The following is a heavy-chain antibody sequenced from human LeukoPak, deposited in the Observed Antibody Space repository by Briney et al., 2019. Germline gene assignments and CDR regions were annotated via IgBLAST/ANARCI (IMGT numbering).Heavy chain of an antibody. CDR2: IHTYNGHT. CDR1: GYTFNSYG. V-gene: IGHV1-18*01. CDR3: ARANYYDSSGYYPYYYYYMDV. Sequence: EASVKVSCKSSGYTFNSYGITWVRQAPGQGLEWMGWIHTYNGHTNYAQKLQGRVTMTTDTSTSTAYMELRSLRSDDTAVYYCARANYYDSSGYYPYYYYYMDVWGKGTTVTVSS. J-gene: IGHJ6*03. D-gene: IGHD3-22*01.